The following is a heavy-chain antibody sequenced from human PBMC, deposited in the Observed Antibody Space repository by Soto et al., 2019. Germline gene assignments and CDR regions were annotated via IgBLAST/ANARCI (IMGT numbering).Heavy chain of an antibody. Sequence: ASVKVSCKASGYTFTRYGISWLRQAPGQGLEWMGWISGYNGNTNYAQKFQGRVTMTTDTYTSTAYMELRSLRSDDTAVYYCARDLFRYYYDSSGYYYFDYWGQGTLVTVSS. CDR2: ISGYNGNT. D-gene: IGHD3-22*01. CDR1: GYTFTRYG. J-gene: IGHJ4*02. V-gene: IGHV1-18*01. CDR3: ARDLFRYYYDSSGYYYFDY.